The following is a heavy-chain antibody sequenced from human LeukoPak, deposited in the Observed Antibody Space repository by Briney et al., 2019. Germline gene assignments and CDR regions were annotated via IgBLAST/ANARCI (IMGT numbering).Heavy chain of an antibody. Sequence: GGSLRLSCAASGFTFSIYVMSWVRQAPGKGLEWVSTISGGTSGTYYADSVKGRFTISRDNSKNTLYLQMNSLRAEDTAVYYCARARRGIQLWPYYFDYWGQGTLVTVSS. CDR1: GFTFSIYV. V-gene: IGHV3-23*01. D-gene: IGHD5-18*01. J-gene: IGHJ4*02. CDR3: ARARRGIQLWPYYFDY. CDR2: ISGGTSGT.